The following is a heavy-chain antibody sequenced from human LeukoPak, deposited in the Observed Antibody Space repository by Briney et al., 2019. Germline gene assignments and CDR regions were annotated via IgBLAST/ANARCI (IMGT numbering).Heavy chain of an antibody. CDR2: ISYDGSNK. D-gene: IGHD7-27*01. CDR3: ARSPGVPDAFDI. V-gene: IGHV3-30*14. Sequence: QPGGSLRLSCAASGFTFSGYPIHWVRQAPGKGLEWVAVISYDGSNKYYADSVKGRFTTSRDTSKNTLYLQMNSLRAEDTAVYYCARSPGVPDAFDIWGQGTMVTVSS. J-gene: IGHJ3*02. CDR1: GFTFSGYP.